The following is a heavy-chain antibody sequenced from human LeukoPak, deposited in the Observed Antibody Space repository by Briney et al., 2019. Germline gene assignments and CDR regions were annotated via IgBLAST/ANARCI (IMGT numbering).Heavy chain of an antibody. V-gene: IGHV3-21*01. Sequence: GGSLRLSCAASGFTFSSYSMNWVRQAPGKGLEWVSSISSSSSYIYYADSVKGRFTISRDNAKNSLYLQMNSLRAEDTAVYYCAREGGYDSSGYALDYWGQGTLVTVSS. D-gene: IGHD3-22*01. CDR3: AREGGYDSSGYALDY. CDR1: GFTFSSYS. CDR2: ISSSSSYI. J-gene: IGHJ4*02.